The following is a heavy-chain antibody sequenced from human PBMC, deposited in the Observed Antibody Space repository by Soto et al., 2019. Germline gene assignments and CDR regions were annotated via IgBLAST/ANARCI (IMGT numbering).Heavy chain of an antibody. V-gene: IGHV3-20*04. D-gene: IGHD1-26*01. Sequence: EVQLVESGGGVLRPGGSLRLSCAASGFTFDDYGMSWARQAPGKGLEWVSGVNWNGGSIGYADSVKGRFTISRDNAKNSLYLQMNSLRAEETAFYYCVRGASLDFDYWGQGTLVTVSS. J-gene: IGHJ4*02. CDR3: VRGASLDFDY. CDR1: GFTFDDYG. CDR2: VNWNGGSI.